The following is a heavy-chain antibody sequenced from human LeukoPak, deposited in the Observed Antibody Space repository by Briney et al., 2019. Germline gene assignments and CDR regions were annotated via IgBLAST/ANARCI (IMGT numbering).Heavy chain of an antibody. D-gene: IGHD3-16*01. CDR2: IYSSGST. CDR1: GGSISSGGYY. J-gene: IGHJ3*02. CDR3: ARYASMFDAFDI. V-gene: IGHV4-31*03. Sequence: PSQTLSLTCSVSGGSISSGGYYWSWIRQHPGRGLEWIAYIYSSGSTYYNPSLRSRVTISLDTSKNQFSLKLSSVTAADTAVYYCARYASMFDAFDIWGQGTMVTVSS.